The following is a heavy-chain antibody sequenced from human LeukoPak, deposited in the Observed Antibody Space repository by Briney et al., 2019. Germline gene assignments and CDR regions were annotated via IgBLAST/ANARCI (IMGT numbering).Heavy chain of an antibody. CDR2: INRNGGGT. J-gene: IGHJ4*02. V-gene: IGHV1-2*02. Sequence: ASVKVSCKASGYTLTGYYIHWVRQAPGQGLEWMGWINRNGGGTNYAQNLQGRVTMTRDTSISTAYMELSRLRSDDTAIYYCARGNNSGWYRKAAFDYWGQGTLVTVTS. CDR1: GYTLTGYY. CDR3: ARGNNSGWYRKAAFDY. D-gene: IGHD6-19*01.